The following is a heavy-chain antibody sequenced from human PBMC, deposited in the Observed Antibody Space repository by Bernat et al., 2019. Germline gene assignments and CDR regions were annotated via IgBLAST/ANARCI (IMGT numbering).Heavy chain of an antibody. D-gene: IGHD5-18*01. Sequence: QLQLVESGGGVVQPGRSLRLSCAASGFTFSSYGMHWVRQAPGKGLEWVAVISYDGSNKYYADSVKGRFTNSRDNSKNTLYLQLNILRAEDTAVYYCAKYEYSYGYVPDYWGQGTLVTVSS. CDR1: GFTFSSYG. V-gene: IGHV3-30*18. CDR3: AKYEYSYGYVPDY. CDR2: ISYDGSNK. J-gene: IGHJ4*02.